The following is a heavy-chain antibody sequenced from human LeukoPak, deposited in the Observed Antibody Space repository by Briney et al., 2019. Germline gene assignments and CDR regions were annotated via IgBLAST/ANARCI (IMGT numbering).Heavy chain of an antibody. Sequence: GGSLRLSCAASGFTFSSYAMSWVRQAPGKGLEWVSAISGSGGSTYYADSVEGRFTISRGNAKNSLYLQMNSLRAEDTAVYYCAREPIYGDYVNSFDYWGQGTLVTGSS. V-gene: IGHV3-23*01. CDR3: AREPIYGDYVNSFDY. J-gene: IGHJ4*02. CDR1: GFTFSSYA. D-gene: IGHD4-17*01. CDR2: ISGSGGST.